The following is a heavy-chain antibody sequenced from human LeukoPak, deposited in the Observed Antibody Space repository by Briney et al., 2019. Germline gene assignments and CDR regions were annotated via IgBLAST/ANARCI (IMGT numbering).Heavy chain of an antibody. J-gene: IGHJ4*02. CDR1: GYTFTGYY. CDR2: INPNSGGT. CDR3: ARGPDVVVPAAIPNFDY. Sequence: ASVKVSCKASGYTFTGYYMHWVRQAPGQGLEWMGWINPNSGGTNYAQKFQGRVTMTRDTSISTAYMELSRLRSDDTAVYYCARGPDVVVPAAIPNFDYWGQGTLVTVSS. D-gene: IGHD2-2*01. V-gene: IGHV1-2*02.